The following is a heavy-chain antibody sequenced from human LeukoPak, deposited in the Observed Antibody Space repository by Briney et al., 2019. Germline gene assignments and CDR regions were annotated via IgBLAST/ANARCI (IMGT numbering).Heavy chain of an antibody. J-gene: IGHJ4*02. V-gene: IGHV3-23*01. D-gene: IGHD4-17*01. Sequence: GGSLRLSCAASGFTFSTYAMSWVRQAPGKGLEWVSSINANGGSPYYADSVKGRFSISRYDSKTTIYLQMNSLRPEDTAVDYCAKDLPDGDFGTADYWGQGTLVTVPS. CDR1: GFTFSTYA. CDR3: AKDLPDGDFGTADY. CDR2: INANGGSP.